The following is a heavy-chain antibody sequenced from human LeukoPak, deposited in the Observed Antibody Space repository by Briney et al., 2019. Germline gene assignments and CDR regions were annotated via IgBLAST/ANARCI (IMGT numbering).Heavy chain of an antibody. J-gene: IGHJ5*02. V-gene: IGHV3-30*02. Sequence: GGSLRLSCAASGFIFSNYGMHWVRQAPGKGLEWVAFIHYHGPEKYYGDSVKGRFTISRDNAKNSLYLQMNSLRAEDTALYYCAKDNYYDSSGGWFDPWGQGTLVTVSS. CDR2: IHYHGPEK. CDR1: GFIFSNYG. CDR3: AKDNYYDSSGGWFDP. D-gene: IGHD3-22*01.